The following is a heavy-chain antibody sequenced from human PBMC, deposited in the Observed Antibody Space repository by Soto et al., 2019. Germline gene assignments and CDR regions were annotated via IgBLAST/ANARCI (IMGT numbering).Heavy chain of an antibody. D-gene: IGHD4-4*01. CDR2: INHSGST. Sequence: PSGTLSLTCAVYGGSFSGYYWSWIRQPPGKGLEWIGEINHSGSTNYNPSLKSRVTISVDTSKNQFSLKLSSVTAADTAVYYCARDGYSRYAFDIWGQGKMVTVSS. V-gene: IGHV4-34*01. CDR3: ARDGYSRYAFDI. J-gene: IGHJ3*02. CDR1: GGSFSGYY.